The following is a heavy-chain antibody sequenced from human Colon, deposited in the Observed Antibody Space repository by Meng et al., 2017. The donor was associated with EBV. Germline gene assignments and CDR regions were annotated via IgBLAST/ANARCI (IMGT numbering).Heavy chain of an antibody. Sequence: QLQLQESGAGLVKPSQHLSLTCTVSGGSISSNGYYWGWVRQPPGKGLGWIGAIYHSGSTSYNPSLQSRVTMFVDTSKNQFSLMLTSVTATDTAVYYCARRRGGSGRDCWGQGTLVTVSS. CDR2: IYHSGST. CDR3: ARRRGGSGRDC. V-gene: IGHV4-39*01. J-gene: IGHJ4*02. CDR1: GGSISSNGYY. D-gene: IGHD3-10*01.